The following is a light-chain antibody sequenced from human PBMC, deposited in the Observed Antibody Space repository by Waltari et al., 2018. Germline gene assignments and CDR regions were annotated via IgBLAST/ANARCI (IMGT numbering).Light chain of an antibody. CDR1: SGSIASNY. J-gene: IGLJ3*02. CDR3: QSYDGINWM. CDR2: EDY. Sequence: FMLTQPHSVSESPGKTVTISCTRSSGSIASNYVQWFQQRPGSPPTTVIYEDYQRPSGVPDRFSGSNDSSSNSVSLTISGLKTEDEADYDGQSYDGINWMFGGGTKLTVL. V-gene: IGLV6-57*01.